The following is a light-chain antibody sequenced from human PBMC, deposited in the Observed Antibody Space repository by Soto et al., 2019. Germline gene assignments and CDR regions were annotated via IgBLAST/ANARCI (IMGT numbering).Light chain of an antibody. V-gene: IGLV2-23*01. CDR2: EGS. CDR3: CSYAGSSTWV. Sequence: QSALTQPASVSGSPGQSITISCTGTSSDVGSYNFVSWYQQHPGKAPKLMIYEGSKRPSGVSYRFSGSKSGNTASLTISGLQAEDEADYYCCSYAGSSTWVFGGGTKLTVL. J-gene: IGLJ3*02. CDR1: SSDVGSYNF.